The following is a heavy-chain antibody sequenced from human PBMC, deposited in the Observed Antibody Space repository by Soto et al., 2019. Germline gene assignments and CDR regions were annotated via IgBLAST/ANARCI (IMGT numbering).Heavy chain of an antibody. CDR3: ARGNSYYMDV. V-gene: IGHV3-13*01. CDR1: GFTFSNFD. Sequence: GGSLRLSCAASGFTFSNFDMYWVRQATGKGLEWVSAIGTSGDTYYPGSVKGRFTISRENAKNSLSLQMNSLRAGDTAVYYCARGNSYYMDVWGKGTTVTVSS. J-gene: IGHJ6*03. CDR2: IGTSGDT.